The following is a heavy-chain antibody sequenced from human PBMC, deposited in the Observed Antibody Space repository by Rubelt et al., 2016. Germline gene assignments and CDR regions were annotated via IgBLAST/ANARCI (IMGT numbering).Heavy chain of an antibody. J-gene: IGHJ4*02. D-gene: IGHD6-19*01. CDR3: AHKFNSGFDH. CDR2: IYWDDDK. CDR1: GFSLSTSRVG. V-gene: IGHV2-5*02. Sequence: QITLKESGPTLVKPTQTLTLTCTFSGFSLSTSRVGVGWIRHPPGTALEWLALIYWDDDKRYSPSLKNRLTITKDTSKNQVVLTMTNMDPVDTATYHCAHKFNSGFDHWGQGTLVTVSS.